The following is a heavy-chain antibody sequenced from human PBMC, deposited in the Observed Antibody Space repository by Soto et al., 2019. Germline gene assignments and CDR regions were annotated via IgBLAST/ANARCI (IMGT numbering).Heavy chain of an antibody. CDR2: IYYSGST. D-gene: IGHD5-18*01. J-gene: IGHJ4*02. CDR1: GGSISSGGYY. Sequence: QAQLQESGPGLVKPSQTLSLTCTVSGGSISSGGYYWSWIRQHPGKGLEWIGYIYYSGSTYYNPSLKSRVTISVDTSKNQLSLKLSSVTAADTAVYYCAGVGYSYGYADYWGQGTLVTVSS. V-gene: IGHV4-31*03. CDR3: AGVGYSYGYADY.